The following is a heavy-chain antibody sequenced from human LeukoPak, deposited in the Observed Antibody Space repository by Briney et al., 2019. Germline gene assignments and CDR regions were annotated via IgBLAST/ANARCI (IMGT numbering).Heavy chain of an antibody. Sequence: PGGSLRLSCAASGFTFSSYAMSWFRQAPGKGLEWVSVIYSGGSTYYADSVKGRFTISRDNSKNTLYLQMNSLRAEDTAVYYCAREDSSSDYYYYYMDVWGKGTTVTVSS. CDR2: IYSGGST. CDR3: AREDSSSDYYYYYMDV. D-gene: IGHD6-6*01. CDR1: GFTFSSYA. V-gene: IGHV3-66*02. J-gene: IGHJ6*03.